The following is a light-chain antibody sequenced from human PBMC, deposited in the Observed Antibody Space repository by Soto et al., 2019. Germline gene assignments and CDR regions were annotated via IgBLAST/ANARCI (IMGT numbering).Light chain of an antibody. CDR2: GAS. V-gene: IGKV3D-15*01. Sequence: EIVLTQSPGTLSLSPGERATLSCRASQSVSNNYLAWYQQKPGQAPRLLIYGASNRATGIPDRFSGSGSSTEFTLTISSLQSEDFAVYYCQQYNNWPPITFGQGTRLEIK. CDR1: QSVSNN. J-gene: IGKJ5*01. CDR3: QQYNNWPPIT.